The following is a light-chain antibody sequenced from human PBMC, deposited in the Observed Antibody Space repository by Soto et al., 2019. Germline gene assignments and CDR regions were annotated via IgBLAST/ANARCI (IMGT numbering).Light chain of an antibody. J-gene: IGLJ2*01. CDR2: STN. CDR3: QSQDSSLSGSV. CDR1: NSNIGRNP. Sequence: QSVLTQPPSASGTPGQRVTMSCSGSNSNIGRNPVNWYQQLPGTAPKVLISSTNQRPSGVPDRFSGSKSGTSASLAISGLQSEDEADYYCQSQDSSLSGSVFGGGTKLTVL. V-gene: IGLV1-44*01.